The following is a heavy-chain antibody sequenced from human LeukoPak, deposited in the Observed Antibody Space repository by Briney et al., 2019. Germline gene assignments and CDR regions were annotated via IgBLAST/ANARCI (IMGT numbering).Heavy chain of an antibody. CDR1: GYTFTSYG. CDR2: ISAYNGNT. Sequence: ASVKVSCKASGYTFTSYGISWVRQAPGQGREWMGWISAYNGNTNYAQKLQGRVTMTTDTSTSTAYMELRSLRTDDTAVYYCARDAIRPAYFDYWGQGTLVTVSS. V-gene: IGHV1-18*01. D-gene: IGHD2-2*01. J-gene: IGHJ4*02. CDR3: ARDAIRPAYFDY.